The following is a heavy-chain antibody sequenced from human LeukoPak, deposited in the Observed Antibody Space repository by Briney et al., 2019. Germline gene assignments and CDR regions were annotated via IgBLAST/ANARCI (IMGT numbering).Heavy chain of an antibody. Sequence: ASVKVSCKASGGTFSSYAISWVRQAPGQGLEWMGGIIAYNGNTNYAQKLQGRVTVTTDTSTSTAYMELSSLRSDDTAIYYCARGRPESPFDPWGQGTLVTVSS. CDR2: IIAYNGNT. CDR1: GGTFSSYA. V-gene: IGHV1-18*01. CDR3: ARGRPESPFDP. J-gene: IGHJ5*02. D-gene: IGHD1-1*01.